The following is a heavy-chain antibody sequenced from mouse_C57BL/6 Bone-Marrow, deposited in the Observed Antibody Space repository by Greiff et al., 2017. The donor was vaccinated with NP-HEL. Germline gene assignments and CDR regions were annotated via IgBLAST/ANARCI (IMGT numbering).Heavy chain of an antibody. CDR1: GYTFTSYW. Sequence: QVQLQQPGTELVKPGASVKLSCKASGYTFTSYWMHWVKQRPGQGLEWIGNINPSNGGTNYNEKFKSKATLTVDQSSSTAYMQLSSLTSEDSAVYYCAISNDYYSNQEGAWFAYWGQGTLVTVSA. D-gene: IGHD2-5*01. J-gene: IGHJ3*01. V-gene: IGHV1-53*01. CDR2: INPSNGGT. CDR3: AISNDYYSNQEGAWFAY.